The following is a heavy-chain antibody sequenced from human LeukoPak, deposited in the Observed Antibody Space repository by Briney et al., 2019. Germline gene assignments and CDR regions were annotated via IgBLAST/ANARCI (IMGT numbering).Heavy chain of an antibody. Sequence: GGSLRLSCAASGFTFSSYGMHWVHQAPGKGLEWVAVIWYDGSNKYYADSVKGRFTISRDNSKNTLYLQMNSLRAEDTAVYYCARDRVVPAAIDHYGMDVWGQGTTVTVSS. CDR1: GFTFSSYG. D-gene: IGHD2-2*01. V-gene: IGHV3-33*01. CDR2: IWYDGSNK. J-gene: IGHJ6*02. CDR3: ARDRVVPAAIDHYGMDV.